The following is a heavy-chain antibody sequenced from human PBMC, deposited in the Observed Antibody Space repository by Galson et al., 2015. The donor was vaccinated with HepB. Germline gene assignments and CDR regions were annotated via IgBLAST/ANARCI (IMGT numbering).Heavy chain of an antibody. Sequence: SLRLSCAASGFTFSSYEMNWVRQAPGKGLEWVSYISSSGSTIYYADSVKGRFTISRDNAKNSLYLQMNSLRAEDTAVYYCARLKGLKWLLLRRNHYFDYWGQGTLVTVSS. CDR1: GFTFSSYE. J-gene: IGHJ4*02. V-gene: IGHV3-48*03. CDR2: ISSSGSTI. CDR3: ARLKGLKWLLLRRNHYFDY. D-gene: IGHD3-22*01.